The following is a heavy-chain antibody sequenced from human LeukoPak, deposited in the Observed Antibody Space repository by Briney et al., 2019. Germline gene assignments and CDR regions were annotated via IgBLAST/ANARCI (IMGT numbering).Heavy chain of an antibody. CDR1: GGSISSYY. V-gene: IGHV4-59*01. CDR2: IYYSGST. CDR3: AGSSNRGSGWYERVPHSYFDY. J-gene: IGHJ4*02. D-gene: IGHD6-19*01. Sequence: SETLSLTCTASGGSISSYYWSWIRQPPGKGLEWIGYIYYSGSTNYNPSLKSRVTISVDTSKNQFSLKLSSVTAADTAVYYCAGSSNRGSGWYERVPHSYFDYWGQGTLVTVSS.